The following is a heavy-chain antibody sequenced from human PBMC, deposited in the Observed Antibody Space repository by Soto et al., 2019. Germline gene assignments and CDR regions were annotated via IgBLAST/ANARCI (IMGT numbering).Heavy chain of an antibody. V-gene: IGHV3-30*18. CDR1: GFTFSSYG. CDR3: AKDRARVGVYYYYYGMDV. D-gene: IGHD1-26*01. J-gene: IGHJ6*02. CDR2: ISYDGSNK. Sequence: PGGSLRLSCAASGFTFSSYGMHWVRQAQGKGLEWVAVISYDGSNKYYADSVKGRFTISRDNSKNTLYLQMNSLRAEDTAVYYCAKDRARVGVYYYYYGMDVWGQGTTVTVSS.